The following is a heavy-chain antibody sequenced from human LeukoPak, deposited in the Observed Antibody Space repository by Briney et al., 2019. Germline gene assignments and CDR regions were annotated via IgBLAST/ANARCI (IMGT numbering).Heavy chain of an antibody. V-gene: IGHV4-59*01. Sequence: SETLSLTCTVSGGSISSYYWSWIRQPPGKGLEWIGYIYYSGSTNYNPSLKSRVTISVDTSKNQFSLKLSSVTAADTAVYYCATIMYSSTWYYFDYWGQGTLVTVSS. CDR3: ATIMYSSTWYYFDY. CDR1: GGSISSYY. D-gene: IGHD6-13*01. J-gene: IGHJ4*02. CDR2: IYYSGST.